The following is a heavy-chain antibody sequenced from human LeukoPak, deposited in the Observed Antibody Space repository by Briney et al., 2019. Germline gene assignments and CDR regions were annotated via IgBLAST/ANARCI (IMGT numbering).Heavy chain of an antibody. CDR2: IWYDGSNK. D-gene: IGHD3-16*01. V-gene: IGHV3-33*08. J-gene: IGHJ4*02. Sequence: GGSLRLSCAASGFTFSSYAMSWVRQAPGKGLEWVAVIWYDGSNKYYADSVKGRFTISRDNSKNTLYLQMNSLRAEDTAVYYCARDSDFRGEFEAEKGDYWGQGTLVTVSS. CDR3: ARDSDFRGEFEAEKGDY. CDR1: GFTFSSYA.